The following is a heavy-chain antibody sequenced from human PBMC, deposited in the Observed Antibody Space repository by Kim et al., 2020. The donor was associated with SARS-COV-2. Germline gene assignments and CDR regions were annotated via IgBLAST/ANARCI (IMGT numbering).Heavy chain of an antibody. CDR3: ARAPPGTTLG. V-gene: IGHV3-7*03. Sequence: GGSLRLSCAASGFTFSKYWMSWVRQAPGKGLEWVANIRQDGSEKYYVDSVKGRFTISRDNAKNSLYLQMNSLRAEDTAVYYCARAPPGTTLGWGQGTLVTVSS. CDR1: GFTFSKYW. J-gene: IGHJ4*02. CDR2: IRQDGSEK. D-gene: IGHD1-1*01.